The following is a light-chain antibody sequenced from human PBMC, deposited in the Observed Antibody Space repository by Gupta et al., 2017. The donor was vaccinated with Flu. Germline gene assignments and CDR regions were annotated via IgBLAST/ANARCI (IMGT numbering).Light chain of an antibody. CDR3: CSYRSSGTQV. J-gene: IGLJ1*01. Sequence: QSALTQPASLSGSPGQSITISCTGTSSDIGAYNDVSWYQHHPGKAPKLIIYEVSNRPSGVSHRFSASKSGNTAALIIFGLQAEDEADYYCCSYRSSGTQVFGTGTQVTVV. CDR1: SSDIGAYND. V-gene: IGLV2-14*01. CDR2: EVS.